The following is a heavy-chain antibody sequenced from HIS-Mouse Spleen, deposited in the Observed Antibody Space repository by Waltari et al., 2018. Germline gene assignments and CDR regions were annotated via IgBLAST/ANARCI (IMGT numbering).Heavy chain of an antibody. CDR2: IKQGRREK. J-gene: IGHJ5*02. CDR3: PRTLAPDL. V-gene: IGHV3-7*01. CDR1: GFTYSRYW. Sequence: EVQLVGSGGCLVQPGGSLRLCCAAAGFTYSRYWLSWGRQAAGKGGEWVVNIKQGRREKYYADSVTGRFTISRDNAKTSLYLQMTSLRAAATAVYYCPRTLAPDLWGQGTLVTVSS.